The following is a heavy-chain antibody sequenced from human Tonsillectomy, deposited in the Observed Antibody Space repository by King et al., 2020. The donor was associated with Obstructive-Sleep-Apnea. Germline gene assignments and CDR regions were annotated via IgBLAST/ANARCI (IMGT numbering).Heavy chain of an antibody. CDR3: AREDYYDNSGSERGVY. D-gene: IGHD3-22*01. Sequence: DVQLVESGGGLVQPGGSLRLSCAASGFTFNTYSMNWVRQAPGKGLEWVSYIDSRSEKIYYADSLKGRFTISRDNARNSLYLHMNYLRAEDTAVYYCAREDYYDNSGSERGVYWGQGTPVTVSS. J-gene: IGHJ4*02. V-gene: IGHV3-48*04. CDR2: IDSRSEKI. CDR1: GFTFNTYS.